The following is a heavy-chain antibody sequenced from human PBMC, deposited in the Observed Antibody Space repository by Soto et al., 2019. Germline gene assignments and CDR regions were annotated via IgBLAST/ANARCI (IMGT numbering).Heavy chain of an antibody. D-gene: IGHD3-22*01. CDR1: GFTFSSYA. CDR3: AKVGHYYDSSGYYPEWYFQL. CDR2: ISGSGGST. V-gene: IGHV3-23*01. J-gene: IGHJ1*01. Sequence: EVQLLESGGGLVQPGGSLRLSCAASGFTFSSYAMSWVRQAPGKGLEWVSAISGSGGSTYYADSVKGRFTISRDNSKNTRYLQINSLRAEDTAVYYCAKVGHYYDSSGYYPEWYFQLWGQGTLVTVSS.